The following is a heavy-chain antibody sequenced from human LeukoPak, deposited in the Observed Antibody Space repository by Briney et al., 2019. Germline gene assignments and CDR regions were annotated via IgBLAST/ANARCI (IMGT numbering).Heavy chain of an antibody. Sequence: SETLSLTCTVSGCSISSYYWRWIRQPPGKGLEWVGYIYYSGNTNYNPSLKRRVTISVDMSKNQFSLKLISMTAADTAVYYCARDPGFGSGSYGSFDYWGQGTLVTVSS. CDR3: ARDPGFGSGSYGSFDY. J-gene: IGHJ4*02. CDR2: IYYSGNT. CDR1: GCSISSYY. V-gene: IGHV4-59*01. D-gene: IGHD3-10*01.